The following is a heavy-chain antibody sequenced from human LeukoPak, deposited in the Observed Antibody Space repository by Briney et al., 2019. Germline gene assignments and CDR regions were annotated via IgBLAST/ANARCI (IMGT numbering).Heavy chain of an antibody. CDR1: GYTFTGYY. Sequence: ASVKVSCKASGYTFTGYYMHWVRQAPGQGLEWMGWINPNSGGTNYAQKFQGRVTMTRDTSISTAYMELNSLRAEDTALYYCAKGMGEDYYYMDVWGKGTTVTVSS. CDR3: AKGMGEDYYYMDV. V-gene: IGHV1-2*02. D-gene: IGHD3-16*01. J-gene: IGHJ6*03. CDR2: INPNSGGT.